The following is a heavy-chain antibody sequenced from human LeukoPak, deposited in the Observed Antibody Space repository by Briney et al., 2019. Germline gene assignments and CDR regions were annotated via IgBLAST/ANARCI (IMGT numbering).Heavy chain of an antibody. Sequence: GESLKISCEGSGYTFTNYWIGWVRQMPGKGLEWMGIIYPGDSDTRYSPSFQGQVTISADKSISTAYLQWSSLKASDTAMYYCARVHYYETSDWGNYFDYWGQGTLVTVSS. CDR1: GYTFTNYW. CDR2: IYPGDSDT. D-gene: IGHD3-22*01. CDR3: ARVHYYETSDWGNYFDY. V-gene: IGHV5-51*01. J-gene: IGHJ4*02.